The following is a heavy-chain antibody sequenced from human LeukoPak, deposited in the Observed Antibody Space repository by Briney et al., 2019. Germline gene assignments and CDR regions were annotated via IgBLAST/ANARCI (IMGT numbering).Heavy chain of an antibody. J-gene: IGHJ4*02. CDR3: ARDLKMGYSSGRYSWGTGSSNDY. Sequence: ASVKVSCKASRYTFTSYDINWVRQATGQGLEWMGWMNPNSGNTGYAPKFQGRVTMTRNTSISTAYMELSSLRSEDTAVYYCARDLKMGYSSGRYSWGTGSSNDYWGQGTLVTVSS. V-gene: IGHV1-8*01. CDR2: MNPNSGNT. CDR1: RYTFTSYD. D-gene: IGHD6-19*01.